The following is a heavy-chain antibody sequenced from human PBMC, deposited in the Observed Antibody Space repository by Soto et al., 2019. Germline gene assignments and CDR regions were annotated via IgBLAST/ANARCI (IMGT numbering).Heavy chain of an antibody. CDR3: VRADYYGSGSLF. D-gene: IGHD3-10*01. CDR2: IKQDGSDI. Sequence: EVQLVESGGGLVQPGGSLRLSCAASGFTFCGYWMCWVRQAPGKGLEWVANIKQDGSDIHYLDSVKGRFTISRDNAKDSLYLQMNSLRAEDTAVYYCVRADYYGSGSLFWGQGTLVTVSS. V-gene: IGHV3-7*04. CDR1: GFTFCGYW. J-gene: IGHJ4*02.